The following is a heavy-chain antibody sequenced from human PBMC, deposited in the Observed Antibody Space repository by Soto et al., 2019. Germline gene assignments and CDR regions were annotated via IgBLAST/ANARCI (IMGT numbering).Heavy chain of an antibody. Sequence: SETLSLTCVVSSYVIESGHYWGWARQPPGKGLEWVGSIYDSGTTYYNPSLRSRVTISADTSKNQFSLRLTSVTAADTAVYYCARSPQYYTPGSSPFDYWGPGTMVTVSS. D-gene: IGHD3-3*01. J-gene: IGHJ4*03. CDR3: ARSPQYYTPGSSPFDY. CDR1: SYVIESGHY. CDR2: IYDSGTT. V-gene: IGHV4-38-2*01.